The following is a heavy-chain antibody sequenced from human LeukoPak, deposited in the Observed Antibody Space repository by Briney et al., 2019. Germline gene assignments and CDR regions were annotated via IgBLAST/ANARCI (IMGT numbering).Heavy chain of an antibody. Sequence: GESLKISCKGSGYSFTSYWTGWVRQMPGKGLEWMGIIYPGDSDTRYSPSFQGQVTISADKSISTAYLQWSSLKASDTAMYYCAGRRPGRDGYNDDAFDIWGQGTMVTVSS. D-gene: IGHD5-24*01. J-gene: IGHJ3*02. CDR3: AGRRPGRDGYNDDAFDI. V-gene: IGHV5-51*01. CDR2: IYPGDSDT. CDR1: GYSFTSYW.